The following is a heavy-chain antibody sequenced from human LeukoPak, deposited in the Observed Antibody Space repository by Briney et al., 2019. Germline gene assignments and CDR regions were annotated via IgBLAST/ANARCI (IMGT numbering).Heavy chain of an antibody. CDR3: ASHHGRGEAFDY. D-gene: IGHD3-10*01. CDR1: GASISDYY. CDR2: MYYSWIP. J-gene: IGHJ4*02. V-gene: IGHV4-59*08. Sequence: PSETLSLTCTVSGASISDYYWSWIRQPPGKRLEGIAYMYYSWIPNYSRSLKSRVTMSADKSNDQFSLTLTSVTAADTAVYYCASHHGRGEAFDYWGRGTLVTVSS.